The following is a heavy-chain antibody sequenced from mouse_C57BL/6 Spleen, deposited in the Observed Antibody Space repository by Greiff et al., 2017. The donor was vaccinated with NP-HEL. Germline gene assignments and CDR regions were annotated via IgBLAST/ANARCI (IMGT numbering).Heavy chain of an antibody. Sequence: QVQLQQSGAELARPGASVKLSCKASGYTFSSYGISWVKQRPGQGLEWIGEIYPRSGNTYYNEKFKGKATLTADKSSSTAYMELRSLTSEDSAVYFCAREFITTVVPTYAMDYWGQGTSVTVSS. J-gene: IGHJ4*01. D-gene: IGHD1-1*01. V-gene: IGHV1-81*01. CDR1: GYTFSSYG. CDR3: AREFITTVVPTYAMDY. CDR2: IYPRSGNT.